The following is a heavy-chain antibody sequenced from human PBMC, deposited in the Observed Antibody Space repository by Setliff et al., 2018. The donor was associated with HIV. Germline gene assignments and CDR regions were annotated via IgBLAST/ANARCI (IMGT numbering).Heavy chain of an antibody. V-gene: IGHV4-30-4*08. J-gene: IGHJ4*02. CDR2: MFNSGNI. CDR3: ARSVMTTTNYFDY. CDR1: GVSISSGDYY. Sequence: PSETLSLTCTVSGVSISSGDYYWNWIRQSPGKGLEWIGYMFNSGNIYYNPSLKSRVIISVDMSKNQFSLKLTSVTAADTAVFYCARSVMTTTNYFDYWGPGTLVTVSS. D-gene: IGHD4-4*01.